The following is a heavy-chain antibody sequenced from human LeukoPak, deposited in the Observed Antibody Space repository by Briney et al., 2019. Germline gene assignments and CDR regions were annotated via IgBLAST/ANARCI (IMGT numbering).Heavy chain of an antibody. V-gene: IGHV4-38-2*02. J-gene: IGHJ3*02. D-gene: IGHD1-26*01. CDR2: IHHSGST. Sequence: SETLSLTCTVSGYSISGGYYWGWIRQPPGKGLEWIGSIHHSGSTNYNPSLKSRVTISVDTSKNQFSLKLSSVTAADTAVYYCARRVRFGSGAFDIWGQGTMVTVSS. CDR1: GYSISGGYY. CDR3: ARRVRFGSGAFDI.